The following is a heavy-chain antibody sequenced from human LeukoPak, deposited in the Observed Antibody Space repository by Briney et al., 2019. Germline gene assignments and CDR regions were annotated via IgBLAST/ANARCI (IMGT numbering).Heavy chain of an antibody. D-gene: IGHD6-13*01. Sequence: SETLSLTCAVYGGSFSGYYWSWIRQPPGKGLEWIGEINHSGSTNYNPSLKSRVTILVDTSKNQFSLKLSSVTAADTAVYYCARGRRVAAAGTGGYSVDYWGQGTLVTVSS. CDR2: INHSGST. V-gene: IGHV4-34*01. J-gene: IGHJ4*02. CDR3: ARGRRVAAAGTGGYSVDY. CDR1: GGSFSGYY.